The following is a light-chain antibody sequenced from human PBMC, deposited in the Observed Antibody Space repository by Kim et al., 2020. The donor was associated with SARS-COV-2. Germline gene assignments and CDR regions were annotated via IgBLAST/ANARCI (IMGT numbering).Light chain of an antibody. CDR2: GKN. CDR3: NSRDSSGNHVV. J-gene: IGLJ2*01. V-gene: IGLV3-19*01. CDR1: SLRSYY. Sequence: LGPTVRITCQGDSLRSYYASWYQQKPGQAPVLVIYGKNNRPSGLPDRFSGSSSGNTASLTITGAQAEDEAVYYCNSRDSSGNHVVFGGGTQLTVL.